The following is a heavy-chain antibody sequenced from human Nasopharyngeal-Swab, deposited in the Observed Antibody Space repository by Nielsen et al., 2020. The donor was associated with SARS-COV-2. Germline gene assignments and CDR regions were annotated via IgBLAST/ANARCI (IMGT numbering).Heavy chain of an antibody. CDR1: GFTFSSYA. V-gene: IGHV3-30*04. D-gene: IGHD6-13*01. J-gene: IGHJ3*02. CDR2: ISYDGSNK. Sequence: GGSLRLYCAASGFTFSSYAMHWVRQAPGKGLEWVAVISYDGSNKYYADSVKGRFTIPRDNSKNTLYLQMNSLRAEDTAVYYCAAEATGTDAFDIWGQGTMVTVSS. CDR3: AAEATGTDAFDI.